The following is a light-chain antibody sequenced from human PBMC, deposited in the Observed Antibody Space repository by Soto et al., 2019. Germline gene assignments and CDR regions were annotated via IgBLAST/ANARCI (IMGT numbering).Light chain of an antibody. CDR3: QQYNRYPWT. J-gene: IGKJ1*01. CDR2: GAS. V-gene: IGKV3-20*01. CDR1: QSVRSSY. Sequence: IVFSQSPGTLSLSTGERATLSCRASQSVRSSYLAWYQQKPGQAPRLLIYGASSRATGIPARFSGSGSGTDFTLTISRLEPEDFATYYCQQYNRYPWTFGQGTKVDIK.